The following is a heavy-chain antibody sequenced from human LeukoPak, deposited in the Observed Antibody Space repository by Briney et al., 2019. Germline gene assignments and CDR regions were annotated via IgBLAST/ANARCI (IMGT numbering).Heavy chain of an antibody. CDR3: ARDRSGSGGWFNP. D-gene: IGHD6-19*01. Sequence: GGSLRLSCAASGFTFSDYVMSWVRQAPGKGLEWVSGISGSGDSTYYADSVKGRFTISRDNSKNTLYLQMNSLRAEDTAVYYCARDRSGSGGWFNPWGQGTLVTVSS. CDR1: GFTFSDYV. CDR2: ISGSGDST. J-gene: IGHJ5*02. V-gene: IGHV3-23*01.